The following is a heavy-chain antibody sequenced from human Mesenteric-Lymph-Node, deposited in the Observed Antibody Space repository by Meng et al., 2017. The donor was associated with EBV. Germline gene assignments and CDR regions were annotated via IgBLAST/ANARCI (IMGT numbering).Heavy chain of an antibody. CDR2: INTNTGKP. V-gene: IGHV7-4-1*02. Sequence: QVQLGQSGSELKKPGASAKVSCKASGYIFTSDAINWVRQTPGHGLEWMGWINTNTGKPMYAQGFTGRFVFSLDNPINTAYLQINSLQTDDTAVYYCARGSNWFDRWGQGTLVTVSS. CDR3: ARGSNWFDR. CDR1: GYIFTSDA. J-gene: IGHJ5*02.